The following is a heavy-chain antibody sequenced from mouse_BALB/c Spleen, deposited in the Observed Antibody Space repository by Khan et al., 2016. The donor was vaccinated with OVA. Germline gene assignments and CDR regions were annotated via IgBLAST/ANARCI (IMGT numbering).Heavy chain of an antibody. CDR3: ARMARK. Sequence: VQLQQSGADLVKPGATVKLSCTASGHNFKHFYIHWLKQRPEQGLEWIGSIDPANCNTNYHPKFQDKATITADTSSNTAYLQLSSLTSEDTAVYCCARMARKWGQGTTLTVSS. CDR1: GHNFKHFY. CDR2: IDPANCNT. J-gene: IGHJ2*01. V-gene: IGHV14-3*02.